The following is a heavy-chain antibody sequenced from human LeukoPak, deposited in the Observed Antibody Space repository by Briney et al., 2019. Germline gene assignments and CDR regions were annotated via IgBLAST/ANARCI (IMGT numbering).Heavy chain of an antibody. J-gene: IGHJ6*02. CDR2: IRSKTYGATT. CDR1: GFTFGDHA. Sequence: GGSLRLSCTASGFTFGDHAMSWVRQAPGKGLEWVGFIRSKTYGATTEYAASVKGRFTISRDDSKSIAYLQMNSLKTEDRAVYYCTRGQIQQWLYYGMDVWGHGATVTVSS. V-gene: IGHV3-49*04. D-gene: IGHD5-18*01. CDR3: TRGQIQQWLYYGMDV.